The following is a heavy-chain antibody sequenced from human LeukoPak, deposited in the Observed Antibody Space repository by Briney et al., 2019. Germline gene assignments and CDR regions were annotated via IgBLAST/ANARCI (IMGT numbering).Heavy chain of an antibody. CDR2: IIPIFGTA. CDR1: GGTFSSYA. CDR3: ARDLLVYYDSSGYDAFDI. Sequence: ASVKVSCKASGGTFSSYAISWVRQAPGQGLEWMGGIIPIFGTANYAQKFQGRVTITADESTSTAYMELSSLRSEDTAVYYCARDLLVYYDSSGYDAFDIWGQGTMVTVSS. J-gene: IGHJ3*02. V-gene: IGHV1-69*01. D-gene: IGHD3-22*01.